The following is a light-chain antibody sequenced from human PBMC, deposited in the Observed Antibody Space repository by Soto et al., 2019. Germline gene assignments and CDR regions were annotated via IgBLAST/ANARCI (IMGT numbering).Light chain of an antibody. CDR1: QSISYR. Sequence: DIQMTHSPSTLSASVGCRVASTFRASQSISYRLAWYQQKPGKAPKVLIYDVSSLESGVPSRFSGSGSGTEFTLTISSLQPDDFATYYCQQYNSYSWTFGQGTKVDIK. CDR2: DVS. CDR3: QQYNSYSWT. J-gene: IGKJ1*01. V-gene: IGKV1-5*01.